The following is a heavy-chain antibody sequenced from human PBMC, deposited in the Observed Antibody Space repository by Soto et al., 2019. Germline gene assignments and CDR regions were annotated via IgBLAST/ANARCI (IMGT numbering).Heavy chain of an antibody. Sequence: GGSLRLSCAASGFTFSSYGMHWVRQAPGKGLEWVAVISYDGSNKYYADSVKVRFTISRDNSKNTLYLQMNSLRAEDTAVYYCAKDESGAVAGTRAMGAFDIWGQGTMVTVSS. CDR3: AKDESGAVAGTRAMGAFDI. J-gene: IGHJ3*02. CDR2: ISYDGSNK. D-gene: IGHD6-19*01. CDR1: GFTFSSYG. V-gene: IGHV3-30*18.